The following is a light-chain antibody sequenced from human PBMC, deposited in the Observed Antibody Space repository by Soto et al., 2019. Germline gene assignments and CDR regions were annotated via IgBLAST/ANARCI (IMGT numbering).Light chain of an antibody. CDR3: AAWDDSLSGFYV. Sequence: QSVLTQPPSASGTPGQRVTISCSGSSSNIGNNCVYWYQQLPGTAPKVLIYRNNQRPSGVPDRFSGSKSGTSASLAISGLRSEDQADYYCAAWDDSLSGFYVFGTGTKVTV. CDR1: SSNIGNNC. V-gene: IGLV1-47*01. J-gene: IGLJ1*01. CDR2: RNN.